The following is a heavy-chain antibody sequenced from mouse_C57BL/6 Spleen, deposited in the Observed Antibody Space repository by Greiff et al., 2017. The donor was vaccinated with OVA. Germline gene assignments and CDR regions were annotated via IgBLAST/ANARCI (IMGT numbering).Heavy chain of an antibody. Sequence: VKLVESGAELARPGASVKLSCKASGYTFTSYGISWVKQRTGQGLEWIGEIYPRSGNTYYNEKFKGKATLTADKSSSTAYMELRSLTSEDSAVYFCASPGLPWWGQGTTLTVSS. CDR2: IYPRSGNT. J-gene: IGHJ2*01. CDR1: GYTFTSYG. V-gene: IGHV1-81*01. CDR3: ASPGLPW.